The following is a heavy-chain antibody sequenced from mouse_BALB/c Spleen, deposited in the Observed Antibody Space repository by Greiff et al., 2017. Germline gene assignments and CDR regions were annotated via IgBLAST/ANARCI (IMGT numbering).Heavy chain of an antibody. V-gene: IGHV3-8*02. J-gene: IGHJ4*01. CDR3: ARYYTTVQAMDY. D-gene: IGHD1-1*01. CDR2: ISYSGST. CDR1: GDSITSGY. Sequence: VQLKQSGPSLVKPSQTLSLTCSVTGDSITSGYWNWIRKFPGNKLEYMGYISYSGSTYYNPSLKSRISITRDTSKNQYYLQLNSVTTEDTATYYCARYYTTVQAMDYWGQGTSVTVSS.